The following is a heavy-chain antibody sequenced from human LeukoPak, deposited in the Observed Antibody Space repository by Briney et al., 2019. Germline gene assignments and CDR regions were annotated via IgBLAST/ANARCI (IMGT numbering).Heavy chain of an antibody. CDR3: AKAYYDSTPLYYFDY. J-gene: IGHJ4*02. D-gene: IGHD3-22*01. CDR1: GFTLSSHA. CDR2: ISGSGGST. Sequence: RGSLRHSRAASGFTLSSHAMSWGRPAPGERLEWVSGISGSGGSTYYADSVKGRFTISRDNSKNTLYLQMNSLRAEDTAVYYCAKAYYDSTPLYYFDYWGQGTLVTVSS. V-gene: IGHV3-23*01.